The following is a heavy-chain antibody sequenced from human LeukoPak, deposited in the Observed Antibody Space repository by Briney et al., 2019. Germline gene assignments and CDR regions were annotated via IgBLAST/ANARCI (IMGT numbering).Heavy chain of an antibody. CDR1: GFTFSSYS. V-gene: IGHV3-23*01. J-gene: IGHJ4*02. D-gene: IGHD5-12*01. CDR2: ISGSGGST. Sequence: PGGSLRLSCAASGFTFSSYSMNWVRQAPGKGLEWVSAISGSGGSTYYADSVKGRFTISRDNSKNTLYLQMNSLRAEDTAVYYCAKDQGDIVVRYCFDYWGQGTLVTVSS. CDR3: AKDQGDIVVRYCFDY.